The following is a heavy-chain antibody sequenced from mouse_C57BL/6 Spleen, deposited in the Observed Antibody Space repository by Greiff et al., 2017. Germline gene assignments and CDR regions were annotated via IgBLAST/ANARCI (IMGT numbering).Heavy chain of an antibody. CDR2: INPNNGGT. J-gene: IGHJ4*01. D-gene: IGHD4-1*02. V-gene: IGHV1-18*01. Sequence: EVQLQQSGPELVKPGASVKIPCKASGYTFTDYNMDWVKQSHGKSLEWIGDINPNNGGTIYNQKFKGKATLTVDKSSSTAYMELRSLTSEDTAVYYCAVNWDVGAMDYWGQGTSVTVSS. CDR3: AVNWDVGAMDY. CDR1: GYTFTDYN.